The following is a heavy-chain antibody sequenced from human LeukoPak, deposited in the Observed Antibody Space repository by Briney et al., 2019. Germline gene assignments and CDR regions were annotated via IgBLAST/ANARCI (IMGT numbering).Heavy chain of an antibody. Sequence: GASVKVSCKASGDTFTNYYMHWVRQAPGQGLEWMGWINPNSGGTNYAQKFQGRVTMTRNTSISTAYMELSSLRSEDTAVYYCARGAPGSYCSGGSCPYFDYWGQGTLVSVSS. V-gene: IGHV1-2*02. D-gene: IGHD2-15*01. CDR2: INPNSGGT. J-gene: IGHJ4*02. CDR1: GDTFTNYY. CDR3: ARGAPGSYCSGGSCPYFDY.